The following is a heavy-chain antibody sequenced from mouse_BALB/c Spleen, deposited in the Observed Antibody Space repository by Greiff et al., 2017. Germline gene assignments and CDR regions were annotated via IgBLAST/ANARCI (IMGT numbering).Heavy chain of an antibody. CDR1: GFSLTSYG. V-gene: IGHV2-9*02. CDR3: ARAYYGTNYAMDY. D-gene: IGHD2-10*01. CDR2: IWAGGST. J-gene: IGHJ4*01. Sequence: VQLKESGPGLVAPSQSLSITCTVSGFSLTSYGVHWVRQPPGKGLEWLGVIWAGGSTNYNSALMSRLSISKDNSKSQVFLKMNSLQTDDTAMYYCARAYYGTNYAMDYWGQGTSVTVSS.